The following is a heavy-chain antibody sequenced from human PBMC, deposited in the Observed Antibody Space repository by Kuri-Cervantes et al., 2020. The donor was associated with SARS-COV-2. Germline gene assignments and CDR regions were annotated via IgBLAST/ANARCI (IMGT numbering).Heavy chain of an antibody. CDR1: GFTFGDYA. CDR3: ANLPAAINNYYYYYMDV. CDR2: ISSSSSYI. D-gene: IGHD2-2*02. Sequence: GGSLRLSCTASGFTFGDYAMSWVRQAPGKGLEWVSSISSSSSYIYYADSVKGRFTISRDNAKNSLYLQVNSLRAEDTAVYYCANLPAAINNYYYYYMDVWGKGTTVTVSS. V-gene: IGHV3-21*01. J-gene: IGHJ6*03.